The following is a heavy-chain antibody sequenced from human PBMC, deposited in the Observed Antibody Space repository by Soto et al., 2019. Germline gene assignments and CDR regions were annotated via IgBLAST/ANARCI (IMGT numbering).Heavy chain of an antibody. D-gene: IGHD1-26*01. V-gene: IGHV1-69*13. CDR1: GGTFSSYA. CDR3: ARDLLGRYHVGSWLDS. Sequence: SVKLSCKASGGTFSSYAISWVRQAPGQGLEWMGGIIPIFGTANYAQKFQGRVTITADESTSTAYMELSSLRSEDTAVYYCARDLLGRYHVGSWLDSWGQGTMVIVSS. J-gene: IGHJ5*01. CDR2: IIPIFGTA.